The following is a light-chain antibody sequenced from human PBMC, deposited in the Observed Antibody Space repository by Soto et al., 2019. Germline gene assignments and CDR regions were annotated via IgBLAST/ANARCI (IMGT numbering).Light chain of an antibody. J-gene: IGKJ1*01. CDR3: QKYNSAPWT. CDR2: AAS. Sequence: DIQMTQSPSSLSASVGDRVTITCRASQGISHYLAWYQQKPGQVPQLLIYAASTLQPGVPSRFSGSGSGTDFTRTISSRQPEDVATYYCQKYNSAPWTVGQGTKVEIK. V-gene: IGKV1-27*01. CDR1: QGISHY.